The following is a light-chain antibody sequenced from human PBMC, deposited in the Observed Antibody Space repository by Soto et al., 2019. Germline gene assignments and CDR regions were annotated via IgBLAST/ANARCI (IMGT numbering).Light chain of an antibody. CDR3: QHYYGTSPIT. V-gene: IGKV3-20*01. Sequence: EIGLTQNPGTLSLSPGERATLSGRAIQSVSNNYLAWYQQRPGQAPRLLNSGAFSRATGIPDRFSGRGSGTDFTLTISRLEPEDFALYYCQHYYGTSPITSGHGTRSEI. CDR1: QSVSNNY. J-gene: IGKJ5*01. CDR2: GAF.